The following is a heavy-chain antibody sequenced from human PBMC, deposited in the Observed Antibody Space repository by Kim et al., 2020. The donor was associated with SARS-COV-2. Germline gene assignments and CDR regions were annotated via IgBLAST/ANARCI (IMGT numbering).Heavy chain of an antibody. CDR2: ISGSGGST. D-gene: IGHD3-22*01. Sequence: GESLRLSCAASGFTFSSYAMSWVRQAPGKGLEWVSAISGSGGSTYYADSVKGRFTISRDNSKNTLYLQMNSLRAEDTAVYYCARVIVVAPLGAFDIWGQGTMVTVSS. CDR1: GFTFSSYA. CDR3: ARVIVVAPLGAFDI. J-gene: IGHJ3*02. V-gene: IGHV3-23*01.